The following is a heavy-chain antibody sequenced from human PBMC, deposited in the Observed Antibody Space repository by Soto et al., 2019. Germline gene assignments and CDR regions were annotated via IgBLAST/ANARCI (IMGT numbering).Heavy chain of an antibody. CDR3: ARDAAAGDYYYYGMDV. D-gene: IGHD6-13*01. CDR1: GFTFTRYS. V-gene: IGHV3-21*04. CDR2: ISSTTHYI. J-gene: IGHJ6*02. Sequence: NPGGSLRLSCAASGFTFTRYSMNWVRQAPGKGLEWVSSISSTTHYIYYADSMRGRFTISRDNAKNAVYLEMNSLRAEGTAVYYCARDAAAGDYYYYGMDVWGQGTTVTVSS.